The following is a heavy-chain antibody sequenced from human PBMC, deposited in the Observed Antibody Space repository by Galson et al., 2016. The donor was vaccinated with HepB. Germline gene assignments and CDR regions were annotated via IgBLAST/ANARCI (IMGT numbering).Heavy chain of an antibody. CDR3: GSIREGY. J-gene: IGHJ4*02. CDR2: VSASGGNT. V-gene: IGHV3-23*01. Sequence: PGKGLEWLSAVSASGGNTYYADSVKGRFTISRDNSKNTLFLQMNSLRDEDTAVYYCGSIREGYWGQGTLVTVSS. D-gene: IGHD2-15*01.